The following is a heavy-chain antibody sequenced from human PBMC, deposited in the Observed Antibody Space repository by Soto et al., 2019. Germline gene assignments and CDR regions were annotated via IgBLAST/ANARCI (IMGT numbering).Heavy chain of an antibody. J-gene: IGHJ4*02. CDR1: GFTFSSYA. CDR3: TRGGINWNYLRCGFDF. V-gene: IGHV3-23*01. CDR2: ISASGGST. D-gene: IGHD1-7*01. Sequence: PGGSLRLSCAASGFTFSSYAMNWVRQAPGKGLEWVSAISASGGSTYYADSVKGRFTISRDNSKNTLYLHMNSLRAEDTAIYYCTRGGINWNYLRCGFDFWGQGSLVTVSS.